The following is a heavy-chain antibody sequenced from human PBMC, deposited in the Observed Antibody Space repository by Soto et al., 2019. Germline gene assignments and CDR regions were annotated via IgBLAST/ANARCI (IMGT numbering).Heavy chain of an antibody. CDR3: AKGQQLVLRYYYYGMDV. D-gene: IGHD6-13*01. CDR2: IIPILGIA. V-gene: IGHV1-69*02. J-gene: IGHJ6*02. CDR1: GGTFSSYT. Sequence: ASVKVSCKASGGTFSSYTISWVRQAPGQGLEWMGRIIPILGIANYAQKFQGRVTITADKSTSTAYMELSSLRSEDTAVYYCAKGQQLVLRYYYYGMDVWGQGTTVTVSS.